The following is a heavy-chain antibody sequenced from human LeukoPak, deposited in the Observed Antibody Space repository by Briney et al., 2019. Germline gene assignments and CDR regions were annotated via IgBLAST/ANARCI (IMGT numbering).Heavy chain of an antibody. D-gene: IGHD1-26*01. CDR1: GGTFSSYA. J-gene: IGHJ4*02. CDR2: ISTYNGNT. CDR3: ASWEPQASDY. V-gene: IGHV1-18*01. Sequence: ASVTVSCKASGGTFSSYAISWGRQAPGQRPEGMGWISTYNGNTKYAETFQGRGTITTDTPTSTAYTELRSLRSDDTAVYYCASWEPQASDYWGQGTLVTVSS.